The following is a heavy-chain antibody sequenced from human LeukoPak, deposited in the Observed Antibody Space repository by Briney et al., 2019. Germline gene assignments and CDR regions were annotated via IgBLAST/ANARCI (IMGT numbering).Heavy chain of an antibody. J-gene: IGHJ6*02. CDR2: INPNNGGT. CDR1: GYTFTCYY. Sequence: ASVKVSCKASGYTFTCYYIHWVRQAPGQGLEWMGWINPNNGGTNYAQNFQGRVTMTRDTSISTAYMELSRLRCDDTAPYYCARDGISYNSSAYYGWWGEWRHYGMDVWGQGTTVTVSS. V-gene: IGHV1-2*02. CDR3: ARDGISYNSSAYYGWWGEWRHYGMDV. D-gene: IGHD3-22*01.